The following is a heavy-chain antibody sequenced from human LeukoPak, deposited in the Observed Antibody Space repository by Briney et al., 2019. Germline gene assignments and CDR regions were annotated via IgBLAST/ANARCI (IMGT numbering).Heavy chain of an antibody. CDR1: GYSISSGYY. Sequence: SETLSLTCAVSGYSISSGYYWGWIRQPPGKGLEWIGSIYHSGSTYYNPSLKSRVTISVDTSKNQFSLKLSSVTAADTAVYYCARHLYSNYPPHFDHWGQGTLVTVSS. J-gene: IGHJ4*02. V-gene: IGHV4-38-2*01. CDR2: IYHSGST. D-gene: IGHD4-11*01. CDR3: ARHLYSNYPPHFDH.